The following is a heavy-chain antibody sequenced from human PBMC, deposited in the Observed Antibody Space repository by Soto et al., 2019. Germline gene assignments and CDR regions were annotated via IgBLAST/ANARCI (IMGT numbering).Heavy chain of an antibody. CDR3: ARVCGRNSSSSRWFDP. CDR1: GYTFTSYG. J-gene: IGHJ5*02. Sequence: QVQLVQSGAEVKKPGASVKVSCKASGYTFTSYGISWVRQAPGQGLEWMGWISAYNGNTNYAQKLQGRVTMTTDTSTSTADMELRSLRSDDTAVYYCARVCGRNSSSSRWFDPWGQGTLVTVSS. CDR2: ISAYNGNT. D-gene: IGHD6-6*01. V-gene: IGHV1-18*01.